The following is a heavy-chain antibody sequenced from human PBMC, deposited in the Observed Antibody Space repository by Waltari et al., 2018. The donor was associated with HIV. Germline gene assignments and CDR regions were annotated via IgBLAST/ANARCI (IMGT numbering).Heavy chain of an antibody. D-gene: IGHD2-21*02. CDR1: GFPLSGYW. Sequence: DVHLVESGGALVQPGGSLRLPRSASGFPLSGYWMSWVRQAPGKGLEWVANINPVGSTKYHVDSVRGRFTISRDNAKNSLYLQMSSLRAEDTAVYYCASGLGDWGYWGRGTLVTVSS. V-gene: IGHV3-7*02. CDR3: ASGLGDWGY. CDR2: INPVGSTK. J-gene: IGHJ4*02.